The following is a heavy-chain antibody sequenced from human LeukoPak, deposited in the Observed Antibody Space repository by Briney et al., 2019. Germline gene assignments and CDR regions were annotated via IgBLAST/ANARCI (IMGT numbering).Heavy chain of an antibody. D-gene: IGHD3-10*01. CDR2: IKQDGSEK. CDR3: ARGGRFGPRGAFDI. CDR1: GFTFSSYW. Sequence: GGSLRLSCAASGFTFSSYWMSWVRQAPGKGLEWVANIKQDGSEKYYVDSVKGRFTISRDNAKNSLYLQMNSLRAEDTAVYYCARGGRFGPRGAFDIWGQGTMVTVPS. J-gene: IGHJ3*02. V-gene: IGHV3-7*01.